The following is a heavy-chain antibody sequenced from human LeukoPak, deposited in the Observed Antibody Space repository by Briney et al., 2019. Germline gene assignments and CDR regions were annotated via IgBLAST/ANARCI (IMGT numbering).Heavy chain of an antibody. CDR2: IKEDGSQK. CDR3: ARDSGWFRFDY. CDR1: GLTFSSFW. V-gene: IGHV3-7*03. D-gene: IGHD6-19*01. J-gene: IGHJ4*02. Sequence: PGGSLRLSCAASGLTFSSFWMTWVRQAPGKGLEWVANIKEDGSQKYYVDSVKGRFTISRDNAKNSLFLQTNSLRVDDTAVYYCARDSGWFRFDYWGQGTLVTVSS.